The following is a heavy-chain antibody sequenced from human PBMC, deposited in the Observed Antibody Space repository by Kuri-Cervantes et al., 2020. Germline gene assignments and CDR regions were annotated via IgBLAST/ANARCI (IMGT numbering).Heavy chain of an antibody. CDR2: INWNGGST. CDR1: GFTFDDYG. D-gene: IGHD3-10*01. J-gene: IGHJ4*02. CDR3: VKDRSLGARRGPFDY. V-gene: IGHV3-20*04. Sequence: GGSLRLPCAAFGFTFDDYGMSWVRQAPGKGLEWVFGINWNGGSTGYAYSVKGRFTISRDNAKNSLYLQMNSLRPEDTALYYCVKDRSLGARRGPFDYWGQGTLVTVSS.